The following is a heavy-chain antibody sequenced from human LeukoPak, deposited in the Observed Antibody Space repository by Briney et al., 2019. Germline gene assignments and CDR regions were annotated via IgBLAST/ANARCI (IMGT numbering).Heavy chain of an antibody. Sequence: GGSLRLSCAASGFTFSSYSMNWVRQAPGKGLEGVSYISSSSSTIYYADSVKGRFTISKDSAKNSLYLQMNSLRAEDTAVYYCARDQMSDYYSTPYFGRSGYSSSPSGLDSWGQGTLVTVSS. CDR2: ISSSSSTI. CDR1: GFTFSSYS. J-gene: IGHJ5*01. CDR3: ARDQMSDYYSTPYFGRSGYSSSPSGLDS. D-gene: IGHD3-3*01. V-gene: IGHV3-48*04.